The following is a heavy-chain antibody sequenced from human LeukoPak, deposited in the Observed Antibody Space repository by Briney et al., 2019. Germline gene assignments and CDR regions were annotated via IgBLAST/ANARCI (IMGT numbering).Heavy chain of an antibody. V-gene: IGHV1-46*01. Sequence: ASVKVSCKASGYTFTSYYMHWVRQAPGQGLEWMGIINPSGGSTSYAQKFQGRVTMTRDTSTSTVYMELSSLRSEDTAVYYCARGSGLRYFDWLSDDAFDIWGQGTMVTVSS. CDR2: INPSGGST. D-gene: IGHD3-9*01. J-gene: IGHJ3*02. CDR1: GYTFTSYY. CDR3: ARGSGLRYFDWLSDDAFDI.